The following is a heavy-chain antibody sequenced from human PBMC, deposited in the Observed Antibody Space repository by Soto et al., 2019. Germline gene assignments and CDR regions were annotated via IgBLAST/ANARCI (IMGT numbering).Heavy chain of an antibody. V-gene: IGHV4-34*01. D-gene: IGHD5-18*01. CDR3: ARGGVNTAMAY. Sequence: SETLSLTCAVYGGSFSGYYWSWIRQPPGKGLEWIGEINHSGSTNYNPSLKSRVTISVDTSKNQFSLKPSSVTAADTAVYYCARGGVNTAMAYWGQGTLVTVSS. CDR2: INHSGST. CDR1: GGSFSGYY. J-gene: IGHJ4*02.